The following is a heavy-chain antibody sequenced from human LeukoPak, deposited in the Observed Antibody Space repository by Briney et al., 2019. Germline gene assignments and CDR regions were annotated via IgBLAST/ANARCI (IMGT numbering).Heavy chain of an antibody. CDR2: AIPFLGTA. J-gene: IGHJ4*02. D-gene: IGHD1-26*01. V-gene: IGHV1-69*10. CDR1: GCTFISYV. Sequence: SVKVSCMASGCTFISYVISWVRQAPGQGLEWMGGAIPFLGTANYAQKFQDRITITAEKSTTTTYMELRSLRSDDTAIYYCAILGTVPYWGQGTQITVSS. CDR3: AILGTVPY.